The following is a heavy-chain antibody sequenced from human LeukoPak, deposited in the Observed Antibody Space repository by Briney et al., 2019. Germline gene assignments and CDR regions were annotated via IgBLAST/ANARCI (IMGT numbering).Heavy chain of an antibody. Sequence: SETLSLTCTVSGGSISSSSYSWGWIRQPPGKGLEWIGIVSSGGSTHYNPSLRSRIYISIDTSKNQFSLKLRSVTAADTAAYYCARHSGLGVVSPYSDYWGQGTLVTVFS. D-gene: IGHD2-21*01. J-gene: IGHJ4*02. CDR2: VSSGGST. CDR1: GGSISSSSYS. V-gene: IGHV4-39*01. CDR3: ARHSGLGVVSPYSDY.